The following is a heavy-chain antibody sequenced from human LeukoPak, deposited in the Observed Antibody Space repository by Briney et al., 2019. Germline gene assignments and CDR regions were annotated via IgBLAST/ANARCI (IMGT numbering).Heavy chain of an antibody. Sequence: PSETLSLTCTVSGGSMTPDYWSWIRQSPGKGLEWIGEINHSGSSNYNPSLKSRVTISVDTSKNQFSLKLSSVTAADTAVYYCARGEDGDYYFQHWGQGTLVTVSS. CDR3: ARGEDGDYYFQH. CDR1: GGSMTPDY. CDR2: INHSGSS. V-gene: IGHV4-34*01. D-gene: IGHD4-17*01. J-gene: IGHJ1*01.